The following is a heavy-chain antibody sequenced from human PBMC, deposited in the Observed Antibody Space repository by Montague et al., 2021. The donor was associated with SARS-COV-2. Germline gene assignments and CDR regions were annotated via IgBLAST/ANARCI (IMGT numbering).Heavy chain of an antibody. J-gene: IGHJ4*02. Sequence: SETLSLTCTVSGGSVSSDTHNWAWIRQPPGKGLEWIASIFYKGNTYYNPSLRSRFTISINTSKNQFFLRVAPVTAADTAVYYCARVPNGRHDNWGPGALVTVSS. D-gene: IGHD2-8*01. CDR2: IFYKGNT. CDR3: ARVPNGRHDN. CDR1: GGSVSSDTHN. V-gene: IGHV4-39*01.